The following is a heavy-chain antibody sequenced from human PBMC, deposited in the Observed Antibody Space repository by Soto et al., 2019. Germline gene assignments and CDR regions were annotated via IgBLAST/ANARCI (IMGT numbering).Heavy chain of an antibody. J-gene: IGHJ6*02. CDR1: GGSISSGGYY. D-gene: IGHD3-22*01. Sequence: PSETLSLTCTVSGGSISSGGYYWSWIRQHPGKGLEWIGYIYYSGSTYYNPSLKSRVTISVDTSKNQFSLKLSSVTAADTAVYYCARGRYYFDSSGYAPNGLAVCGQGSTVTGSS. CDR2: IYYSGST. V-gene: IGHV4-31*03. CDR3: ARGRYYFDSSGYAPNGLAV.